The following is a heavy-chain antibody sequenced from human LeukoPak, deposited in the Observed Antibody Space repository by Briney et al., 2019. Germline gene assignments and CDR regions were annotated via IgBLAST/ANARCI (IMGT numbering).Heavy chain of an antibody. D-gene: IGHD5-18*01. V-gene: IGHV4-30-4*08. Sequence: PSQTLSLTCIVSGGSVSSNDYYWSWIRQPPGKGLEWIGYIHYSGSTYYNPPLESRVTISVDTSKNQFSLKLRSVTAPDTAVYYCARDLCIQSRTGNWFDPWGQGTLVTVSS. CDR1: GGSVSSNDYY. CDR3: ARDLCIQSRTGNWFDP. CDR2: IHYSGST. J-gene: IGHJ5*02.